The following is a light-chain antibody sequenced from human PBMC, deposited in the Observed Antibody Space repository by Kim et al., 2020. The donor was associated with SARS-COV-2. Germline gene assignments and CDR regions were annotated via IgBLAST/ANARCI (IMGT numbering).Light chain of an antibody. V-gene: IGLV2-14*03. J-gene: IGLJ3*02. CDR2: DVS. Sequence: QSALTQPASVSGSPGQSITISCTGTSSDVGGYNYVSWYQHHPGKAPKLMIYDVSKRPSGVSDRFSGSKSGNTASLTISGLQAEDEADYYCSSYTSTCTSWVFGGGTQLTVL. CDR3: SSYTSTCTSWV. CDR1: SSDVGGYNY.